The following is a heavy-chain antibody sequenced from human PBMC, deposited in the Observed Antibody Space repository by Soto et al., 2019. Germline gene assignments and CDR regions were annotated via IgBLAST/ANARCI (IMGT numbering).Heavy chain of an antibody. CDR3: ARETVTRRLVLDV. J-gene: IGHJ3*01. Sequence: PGGSLRLSCAASEFTFNSHAMSWVRQAPGKGLEWVSSIVGGGDGTFYTNSVRGRFTISRDNSKNTLYLQMNSLRAEDTALYYCARETVTRRLVLDVWGQGTMVTVSS. CDR1: EFTFNSHA. D-gene: IGHD4-17*01. V-gene: IGHV3-23*01. CDR2: IVGGGDGT.